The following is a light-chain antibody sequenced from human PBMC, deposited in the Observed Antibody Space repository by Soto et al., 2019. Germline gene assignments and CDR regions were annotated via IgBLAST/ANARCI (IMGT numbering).Light chain of an antibody. CDR3: QQYNSYSRT. CDR1: QSISDW. Sequence: IQMTQSPSTLSASVGDRLSLTCRASQSISDWLAWYKQKPGKAPKLLSYDASSLESGVPSRVSGSGSGTEFTLTISSLKPDDFETYYCQQYNSYSRTFGPGTKVDIK. CDR2: DAS. V-gene: IGKV1-5*01. J-gene: IGKJ3*01.